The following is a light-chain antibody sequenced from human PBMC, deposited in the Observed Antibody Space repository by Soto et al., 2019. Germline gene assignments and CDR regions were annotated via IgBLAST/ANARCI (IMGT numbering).Light chain of an antibody. CDR3: QQGGNRPPRT. CDR1: ESVGSY. Sequence: EVVLTQSPATLPVSPGESATLSCRASESVGSYLAWYQQRPDQPPRLVIYDTSTRATGIADRFSGSGSGTDFTLTISSLEPDDSAVYFCQQGGNRPPRTFGQGTKVDIK. J-gene: IGKJ1*01. CDR2: DTS. V-gene: IGKV3-11*01.